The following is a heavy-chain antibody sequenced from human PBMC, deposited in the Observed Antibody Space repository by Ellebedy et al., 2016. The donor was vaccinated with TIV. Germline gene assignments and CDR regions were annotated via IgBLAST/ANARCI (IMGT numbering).Heavy chain of an antibody. CDR2: ISYDGSSQ. CDR1: GFTFNTYG. D-gene: IGHD3-3*01. J-gene: IGHJ6*02. V-gene: IGHV3-30*18. CDR3: AKDLGVLRLLGMDV. Sequence: GGSLRLXXSASGFTFNTYGMHWVRQAPGKGLEWVTVISYDGSSQKYADSMKGRFTISRDNSKNTLYLQVNSLRAEDTAVYYCAKDLGVLRLLGMDVWGQGTTVTVSS.